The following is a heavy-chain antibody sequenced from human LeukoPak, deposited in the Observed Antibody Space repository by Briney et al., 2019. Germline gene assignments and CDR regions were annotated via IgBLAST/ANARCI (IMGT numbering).Heavy chain of an antibody. CDR1: GFTFSSYW. CDR3: ARVKQQLVRLLGRDTTYYYYYYMDV. Sequence: TGGSLRLSCAGSGFTFSSYWMSWVRQAPGKGLEWVANIKQDGSEKHYVDSVKGRFTISRDNAKNSLFLQMNSLRAEDTAVYFCARVKQQLVRLLGRDTTYYYYYYMDVWGKGTTVSVSS. D-gene: IGHD6-13*01. V-gene: IGHV3-7*01. CDR2: IKQDGSEK. J-gene: IGHJ6*03.